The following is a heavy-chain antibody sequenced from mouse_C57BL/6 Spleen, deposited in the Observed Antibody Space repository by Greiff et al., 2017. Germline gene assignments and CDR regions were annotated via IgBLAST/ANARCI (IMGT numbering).Heavy chain of an antibody. CDR2: IYPRSGNT. CDR1: GYTFTRYG. CDR3: ARDYYGNSLYYFDY. J-gene: IGHJ2*01. Sequence: VQLQQSGAELARPWASVQLSCKASGYTFTRYGISWVKQRTGQGLEWIGEIYPRSGNTYYNEKFKGKATLTAYKSSSTAYMELRSLTSEDSAVYFCARDYYGNSLYYFDYWGQGTTLTVAS. D-gene: IGHD1-1*01. V-gene: IGHV1-81*01.